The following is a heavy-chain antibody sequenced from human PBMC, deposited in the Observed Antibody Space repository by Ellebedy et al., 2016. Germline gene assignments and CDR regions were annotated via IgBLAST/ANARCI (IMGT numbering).Heavy chain of an antibody. J-gene: IGHJ3*01. V-gene: IGHV3-53*01. Sequence: GESLKISCAASGFTVSSNYMSWVRQAPGKGLEWVSVIYSGGSTYYADSVKGRFTVSRDISKNTLYLQMNSLRVEETAVYYCVRGGRSAGAFDFWGQGTLVTVSS. CDR2: IYSGGST. CDR3: VRGGRSAGAFDF. CDR1: GFTVSSNY. D-gene: IGHD6-19*01.